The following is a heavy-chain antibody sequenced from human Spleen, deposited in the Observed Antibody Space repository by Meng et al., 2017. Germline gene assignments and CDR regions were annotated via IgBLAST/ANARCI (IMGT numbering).Heavy chain of an antibody. CDR3: ARVGSGSYYRLDY. Sequence: QEQLQQWGAGLLKPSETLSRTCAVYGGSFSGYYWSWIRQPPGKGLEWIGEINHSGSTNYNPSLKNRVIISLDTSKSQFSLKLSSMTAADTAVYYCARVGSGSYYRLDYWGQGTLVTVSS. V-gene: IGHV4-34*01. D-gene: IGHD3-10*01. CDR2: INHSGST. J-gene: IGHJ4*02. CDR1: GGSFSGYY.